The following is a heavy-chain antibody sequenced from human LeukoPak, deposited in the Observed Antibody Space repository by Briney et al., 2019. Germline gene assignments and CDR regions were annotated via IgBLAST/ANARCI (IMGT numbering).Heavy chain of an antibody. V-gene: IGHV4-34*01. CDR3: ARILRITIFGVVPAPLDV. J-gene: IGHJ6*04. Sequence: PSETLSLTCAVYGGSFSGYYWSWLRQPPGKGGEWGGEMNHSVSTNYNPSLKRRVTISVDTSTNQFSLKLSSVTAADTAVYYCARILRITIFGVVPAPLDVWGKGTTVTVSS. CDR1: GGSFSGYY. CDR2: MNHSVST. D-gene: IGHD3-3*01.